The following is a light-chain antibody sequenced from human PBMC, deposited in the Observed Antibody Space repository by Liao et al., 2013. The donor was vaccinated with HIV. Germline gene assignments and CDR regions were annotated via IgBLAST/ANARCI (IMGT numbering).Light chain of an antibody. CDR2: NDS. J-gene: IGLJ1*01. CDR3: QVWDSNSDHEV. Sequence: SYVLTQPPSVSVAPGHTARITCAGDNIGGKSVHWYQQRPGQAPVVVIYNDSGRPSGIPERFSGSNSGNTATLSISRVEAGDEADYYCQVWDSNSDHEVFGTGTKVTVL. CDR1: NIGGKS. V-gene: IGLV3-21*01.